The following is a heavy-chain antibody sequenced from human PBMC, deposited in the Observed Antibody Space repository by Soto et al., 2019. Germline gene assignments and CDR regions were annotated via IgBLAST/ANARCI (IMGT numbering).Heavy chain of an antibody. Sequence: ASVKVSCKASGYTFTSYYMHWVRQAPGQGLEWMGIINPSGGSTSYAQKFQGRVTMTRDTSTSTVYMELSSLRSEDTAVYYCAREWLTMVRGVIITHYYYYCMDVWG. D-gene: IGHD3-10*01. CDR2: INPSGGST. J-gene: IGHJ6*02. V-gene: IGHV1-46*03. CDR3: AREWLTMVRGVIITHYYYYCMDV. CDR1: GYTFTSYY.